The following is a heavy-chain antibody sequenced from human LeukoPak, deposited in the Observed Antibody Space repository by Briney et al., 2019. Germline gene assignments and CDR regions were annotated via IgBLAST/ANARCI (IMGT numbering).Heavy chain of an antibody. CDR2: IYYSGST. CDR1: TGSISSGDYY. V-gene: IGHV4-30-4*08. Sequence: SQTLSFTCTVSTGSISSGDYYWSWIRQPPGKGLEWIGYIYYSGSTYYNPSLKSRVTISVDTSKTQFSLKVSSVTAADTAVYYCAALYGDYGSDYWGQGTLVTVSS. D-gene: IGHD4-17*01. J-gene: IGHJ4*02. CDR3: AALYGDYGSDY.